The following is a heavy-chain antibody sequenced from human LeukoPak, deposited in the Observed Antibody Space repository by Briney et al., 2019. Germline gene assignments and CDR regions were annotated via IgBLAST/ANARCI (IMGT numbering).Heavy chain of an antibody. CDR3: ARERRSISFDY. V-gene: IGHV1-2*02. Sequence: ASVKVSCKASGYTFTGYYMHWVRQAPGQGLEWMGWINPNSGGTNYAQEFQGRVTMTRDTSISTAYMELSRLRSDDTAVYYCARERRSISFDYWGQGTLVTVSS. CDR1: GYTFTGYY. CDR2: INPNSGGT. J-gene: IGHJ4*02.